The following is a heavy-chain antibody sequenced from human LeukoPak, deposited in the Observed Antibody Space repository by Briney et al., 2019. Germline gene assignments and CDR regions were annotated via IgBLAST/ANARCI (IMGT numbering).Heavy chain of an antibody. Sequence: GGSLRLSCAASGFAFSTYGMHWVRQAPGKGLDWVAVISYDGSNKYYADSVKGRFTISRDNSKNTLNLQMSSLRAEDTAVYYCVRDVGAVRGEVYFDYWGQGTLVTVSS. CDR2: ISYDGSNK. CDR3: VRDVGAVRGEVYFDY. J-gene: IGHJ4*02. CDR1: GFAFSTYG. V-gene: IGHV3-30*03. D-gene: IGHD3-16*01.